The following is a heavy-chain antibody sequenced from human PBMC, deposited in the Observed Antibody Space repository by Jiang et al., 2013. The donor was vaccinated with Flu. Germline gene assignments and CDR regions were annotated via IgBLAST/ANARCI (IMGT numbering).Heavy chain of an antibody. Sequence: GAEVKKPGSSVKVSCKASGGTFSSYAISWVRQAPGQGLEWMGGIIPIFGTANYAQKFQGRVTITADESTSTAYMELSSLRSEDTAVYYCARDGGSGSHNAFDIWGQGTMVTVSS. CDR1: GGTFSSYA. J-gene: IGHJ3*02. CDR2: IIPIFGTA. CDR3: ARDGGSGSHNAFDI. D-gene: IGHD3-10*01. V-gene: IGHV1-69*01.